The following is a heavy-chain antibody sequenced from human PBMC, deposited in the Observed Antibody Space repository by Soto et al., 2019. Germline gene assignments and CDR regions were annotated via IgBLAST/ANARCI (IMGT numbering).Heavy chain of an antibody. D-gene: IGHD6-19*01. CDR3: ARRTYTSGWRHYFDY. CDR2: IDPHSNT. J-gene: IGHJ4*02. V-gene: IGHV5-51*01. Sequence: GESLKISCQGSGYSFSSYWIGWVRQMPGKGLEWMAFIDPHSNTRYSPSFEGQITISADKSISTAYLQWSSLKASDTAIYYCARRTYTSGWRHYFDYLGQGTLVTVSS. CDR1: GYSFSSYW.